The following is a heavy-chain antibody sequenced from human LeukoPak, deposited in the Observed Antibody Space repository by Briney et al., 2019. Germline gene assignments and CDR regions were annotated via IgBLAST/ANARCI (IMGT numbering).Heavy chain of an antibody. D-gene: IGHD3-22*01. J-gene: IGHJ3*02. CDR2: ISSSNNFR. Sequence: GGSPRLSCAASGFTFSEYYMSWIRQALGKGLEWVSYISSSNNFRNYADSVKGRFTISRDNAKNSLYLQMNSLRAEDTAVYYCARPRYYDSSGYYFDIWGQGTMVTVSS. V-gene: IGHV3-11*03. CDR1: GFTFSEYY. CDR3: ARPRYYDSSGYYFDI.